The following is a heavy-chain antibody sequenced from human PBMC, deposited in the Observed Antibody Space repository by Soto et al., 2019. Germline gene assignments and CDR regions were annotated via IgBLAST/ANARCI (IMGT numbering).Heavy chain of an antibody. D-gene: IGHD6-19*01. Sequence: EVQLLESGGGLVQPGGSLRLSCAASGFTFSSYVMNWVRQAPGKGLEWVSTISGSGGSTYYADSVEGRFTFSRDNSKHTLHLLMNSLRAEDTAVYYCAQGGSNGWYDAFDIWGQGTMVTVSS. V-gene: IGHV3-23*01. CDR3: AQGGSNGWYDAFDI. CDR1: GFTFSSYV. CDR2: ISGSGGST. J-gene: IGHJ3*02.